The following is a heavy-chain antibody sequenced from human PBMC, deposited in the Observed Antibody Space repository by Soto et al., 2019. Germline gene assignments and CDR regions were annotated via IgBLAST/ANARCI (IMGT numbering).Heavy chain of an antibody. V-gene: IGHV3-7*01. CDR2: IKQDGSEK. D-gene: IGHD6-13*01. CDR1: GFTFSSYW. J-gene: IGHJ4*02. Sequence: PGGSLRLSCAASGFTFSSYWMSWVRQAPGKGLEWVANIKQDGSEKYYVDSVKGRFTISRDNAKNSLYLQMNSLRAEDTAVYYCARTRRAAVYLYYFAYWGQGTLVTVSS. CDR3: ARTRRAAVYLYYFAY.